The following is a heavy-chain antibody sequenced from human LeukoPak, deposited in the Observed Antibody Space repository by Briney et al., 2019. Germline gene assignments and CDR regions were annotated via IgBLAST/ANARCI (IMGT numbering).Heavy chain of an antibody. J-gene: IGHJ4*02. CDR2: ISSSSSYI. D-gene: IGHD3-22*01. V-gene: IGHV3-21*01. CDR3: ARSGYYDSSGYSPNY. CDR1: GFTFSSYS. Sequence: GGSLRLSCAASGFTFSSYSMNWVRQAPGKGLEWVSSISSSSSYIYYADSVKGRFTISRDNAKNSLYLQMNRLRAEDTAVYYCARSGYYDSSGYSPNYWGQGTLVTVSS.